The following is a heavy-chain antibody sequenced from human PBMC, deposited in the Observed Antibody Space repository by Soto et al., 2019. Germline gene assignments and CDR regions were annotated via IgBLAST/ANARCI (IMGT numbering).Heavy chain of an antibody. CDR3: ARRREDILTGPFDY. CDR2: IDPSDSYT. Sequence: PGESLKISCKGSGYSFTSYWIRLVRQMPGKGLERRGRIDPSDSYTNYSPSFQGHVTISADKSISTAYLQWSSLKASDTAMYYCARRREDILTGPFDYWGQGTLVTVSS. D-gene: IGHD3-9*01. J-gene: IGHJ4*02. CDR1: GYSFTSYW. V-gene: IGHV5-10-1*01.